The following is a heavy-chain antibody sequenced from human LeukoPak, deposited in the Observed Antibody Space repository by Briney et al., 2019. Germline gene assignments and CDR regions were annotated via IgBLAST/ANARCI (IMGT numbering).Heavy chain of an antibody. V-gene: IGHV3-30-3*01. D-gene: IGHD1-7*01. Sequence: PGGSLRLSCAASGFTFSSYAMHWVRQAPGKGLEWVAVISYDGSNKYYADSVKGRFTISRDNSKNTLYLQMNSLRAGDTAVYYCARDARRENYGLFDYWGQGTLVTVSS. J-gene: IGHJ4*02. CDR2: ISYDGSNK. CDR1: GFTFSSYA. CDR3: ARDARRENYGLFDY.